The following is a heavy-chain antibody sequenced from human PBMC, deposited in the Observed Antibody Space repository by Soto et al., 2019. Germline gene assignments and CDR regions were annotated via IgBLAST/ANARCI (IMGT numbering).Heavy chain of an antibody. D-gene: IGHD6-13*01. CDR3: ARAPRAAAGRYYFDY. J-gene: IGHJ4*02. Sequence: ASVKVSCKASGYTFTGYYMHWVRQAPGQGLEWMGWINPNSGGTNYAQKFQGWVTMTRDTSISTAYMELSRLRSDDTAVYYCARAPRAAAGRYYFDYWGQGTLVTVSS. V-gene: IGHV1-2*04. CDR1: GYTFTGYY. CDR2: INPNSGGT.